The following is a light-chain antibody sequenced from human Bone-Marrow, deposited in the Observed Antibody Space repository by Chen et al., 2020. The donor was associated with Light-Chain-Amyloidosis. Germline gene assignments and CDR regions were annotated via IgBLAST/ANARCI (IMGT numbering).Light chain of an antibody. CDR3: QVWDGDSDHHVV. V-gene: IGLV3-21*04. CDR1: NIGIKS. Sequence: SYVLTQPPSVSVAPGETARVTCGANNIGIKSVHWYQQKPGQAPVLVIYYNNDRPSGIPERFSGSNSGNPATLTISRVEAGDEADYYCQVWDGDSDHHVVFGRGTMLTVL. CDR2: YNN. J-gene: IGLJ2*01.